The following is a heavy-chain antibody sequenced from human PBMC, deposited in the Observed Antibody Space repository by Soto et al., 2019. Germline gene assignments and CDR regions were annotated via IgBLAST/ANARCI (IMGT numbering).Heavy chain of an antibody. Sequence: QVQLQESGPRLVEASQTLSLTCTVSNASITSSGYYWSWVHQPPGKRLEWIGYIYHSGSTFYSPSLQSRLTMSVDTSKNQFSLTLRSVTAADTAVYHCARMSGTYYVPDYWGQGTLVTVSS. CDR2: IYHSGST. CDR3: ARMSGTYYVPDY. D-gene: IGHD1-26*01. V-gene: IGHV4-31*03. CDR1: NASITSSGYY. J-gene: IGHJ4*02.